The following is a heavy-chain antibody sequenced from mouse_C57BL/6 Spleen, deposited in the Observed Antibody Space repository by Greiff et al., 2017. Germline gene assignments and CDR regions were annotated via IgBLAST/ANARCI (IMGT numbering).Heavy chain of an antibody. J-gene: IGHJ4*01. CDR2: IYPGDGDT. D-gene: IGHD2-4*01. CDR3: AKDEPKYYEEAIGD. V-gene: IGHV1-82*01. Sequence: VHLVESGPELVKPGASVKISCKASGYAFSSSWMNWVKQRPGKGLAWIGRIYPGDGDTNYNGKFKGKATLTADKSSSTAYMPLSSPTSEDSAVYICAKDEPKYYEEAIGDWGQGASDTGAS. CDR1: GYAFSSSW.